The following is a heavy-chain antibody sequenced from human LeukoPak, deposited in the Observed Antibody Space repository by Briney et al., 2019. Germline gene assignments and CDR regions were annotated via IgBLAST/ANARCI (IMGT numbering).Heavy chain of an antibody. J-gene: IGHJ3*02. CDR1: GFTFSSYW. CDR2: IKQDGSEK. CDR3: ARDQYYYDSSGYYSDAFDI. D-gene: IGHD3-22*01. Sequence: GGSLRLSCAASGFTFSSYWMSWVRQAPGKGLEWVANIKQDGSEKYYVDSVKGRFTISRDNAKNSLYLQMNSLRAEDTAVYYCARDQYYYDSSGYYSDAFDIWGQGTMVTVSS. V-gene: IGHV3-7*01.